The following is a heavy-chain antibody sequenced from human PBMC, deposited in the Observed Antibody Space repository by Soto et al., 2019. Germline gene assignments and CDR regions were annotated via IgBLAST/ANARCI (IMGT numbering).Heavy chain of an antibody. CDR2: RYYGGST. CDR1: GGSIISGDYN. V-gene: IGHV4-30-4*01. J-gene: IGHJ2*01. CDR3: ARLDDDSSGYSGDWYFNL. D-gene: IGHD3-22*01. Sequence: PSETLSLTCTVCGGSIISGDYNWSRMRPPPGKGLEWIGYRYYGGSTYDSPSLKGRVTISVDTSKNQFSLRLTSVTTADTAVYYCARLDDDSSGYSGDWYFNLWGRGTLVTVS.